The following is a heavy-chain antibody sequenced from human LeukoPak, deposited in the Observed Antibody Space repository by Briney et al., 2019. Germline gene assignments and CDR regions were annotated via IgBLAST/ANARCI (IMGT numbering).Heavy chain of an antibody. CDR3: ARGNQQLLRVDY. V-gene: IGHV4-34*01. CDR2: INHSGST. J-gene: IGHJ4*02. D-gene: IGHD6-13*01. CDR1: LGSLIGYF. Sequence: SETLSHTLVVYLGSLIGYFWSRMRPPPGKGVEWIGEINHSGSTNYNPSLKSRVTISGDTSKNQFSLKLSSVTAADTAVYYCARGNQQLLRVDYWGQGTLVSVCS.